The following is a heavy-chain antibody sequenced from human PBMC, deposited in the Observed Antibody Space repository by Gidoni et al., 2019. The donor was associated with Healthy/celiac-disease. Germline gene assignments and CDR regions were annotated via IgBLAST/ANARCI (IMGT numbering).Heavy chain of an antibody. CDR2: IYYSGST. V-gene: IGHV4-39*01. CDR1: GGSISSSSYY. D-gene: IGHD3-22*01. CDR3: ARLGYYDSSGKYDP. Sequence: QLQLQESGPGLVKPSETLSLTCTVSGGSISSSSYYWGWIRQPPGKGLEWIGSIYYSGSTYYNPSLKSRVTISVDTSKNQFSLKLSSVTAADTAVYYCARLGYYDSSGKYDPWGQGTLVTVSS. J-gene: IGHJ5*02.